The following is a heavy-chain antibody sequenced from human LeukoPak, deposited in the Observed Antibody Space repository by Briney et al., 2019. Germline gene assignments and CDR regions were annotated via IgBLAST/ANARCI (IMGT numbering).Heavy chain of an antibody. V-gene: IGHV3-30*18. CDR3: AKVDASWTIDN. J-gene: IGHJ4*02. Sequence: GGSLRLSCAASGFTFSSYAMHCVRPAPGKGLEWVAVISFDVSKKYYTDSVKGRFTISRDNSKKTLSVQMKSLRPEDTPLYFCAKVDASWTIDNWGQGTMVTVSS. CDR1: GFTFSSYA. D-gene: IGHD3/OR15-3a*01. CDR2: ISFDVSKK.